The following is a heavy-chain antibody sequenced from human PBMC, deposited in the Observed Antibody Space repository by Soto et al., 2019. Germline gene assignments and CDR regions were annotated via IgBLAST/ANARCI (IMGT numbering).Heavy chain of an antibody. CDR2: ISGSGDST. Sequence: EVQLLESGGGLVQPGGSLRLSCAASGFTFSSYAMRWVRQAPVKGLEWVSAISGSGDSTYYADSVKGRFTISRDNSKNTLYLQMNSLRAEDTAVYYCARRGSGSDYDYWGQGTLVTVSS. V-gene: IGHV3-23*01. J-gene: IGHJ4*02. CDR1: GFTFSSYA. CDR3: ARRGSGSDYDY. D-gene: IGHD1-26*01.